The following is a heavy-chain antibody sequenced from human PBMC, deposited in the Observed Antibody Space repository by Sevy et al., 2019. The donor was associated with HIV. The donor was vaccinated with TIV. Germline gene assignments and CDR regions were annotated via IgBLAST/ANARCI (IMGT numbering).Heavy chain of an antibody. Sequence: GGSLRLSCAASGFTFSSYAMSWVRQAPGKGLEWVSAISGSGGSTYYADSVKGRFTISRDNSKNTLYLQMNSLRAEDTAVYYCAKDGYCSGGSCYFDYWGQGTLVTVSS. D-gene: IGHD2-15*01. V-gene: IGHV3-23*01. CDR2: ISGSGGST. J-gene: IGHJ4*02. CDR3: AKDGYCSGGSCYFDY. CDR1: GFTFSSYA.